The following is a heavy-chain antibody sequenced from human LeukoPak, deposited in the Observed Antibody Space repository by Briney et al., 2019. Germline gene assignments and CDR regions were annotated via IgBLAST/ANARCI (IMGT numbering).Heavy chain of an antibody. J-gene: IGHJ5*02. Sequence: SETLSLTCTVSGGSISSSSHSWGWIRQPPGKGLEWTGTIYYTGRTYYNPALESRLTISVDTSKNQFSLKLTSVTAADTAIYYCAQSLGSGNWIGNWFDPWGQGTLVTVSS. CDR3: AQSLGSGNWIGNWFDP. V-gene: IGHV4-39*01. CDR2: IYYTGRT. D-gene: IGHD1-1*01. CDR1: GGSISSSSHS.